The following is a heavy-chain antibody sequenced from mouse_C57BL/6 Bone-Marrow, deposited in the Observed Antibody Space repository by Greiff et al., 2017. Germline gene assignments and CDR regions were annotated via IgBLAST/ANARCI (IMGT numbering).Heavy chain of an antibody. CDR2: INPSNGGT. J-gene: IGHJ4*01. Sequence: QVQLQQPGTELVKPGASVKLSCKASGYTFTSYWMHWVKQRPGQGLEWIGNINPSNGGTNYNEKFKSKAKLTVDKSSSTAYMQLSSLTSEDSAVYYCASGNYEKGAMDYWGQGTSVTVSS. V-gene: IGHV1-53*01. CDR1: GYTFTSYW. D-gene: IGHD2-1*01. CDR3: ASGNYEKGAMDY.